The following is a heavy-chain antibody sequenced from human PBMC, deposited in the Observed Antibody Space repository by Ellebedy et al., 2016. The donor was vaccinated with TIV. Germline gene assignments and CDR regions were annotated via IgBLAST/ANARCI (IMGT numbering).Heavy chain of an antibody. J-gene: IGHJ4*02. CDR2: IWYDGTAE. Sequence: PGGSLRLSCAASGFSFSSYGMHWVRQSPGTGSEWMAFIWYDGTAESYAESVEGRFSISRDNSKNTLYLHMKSLRAEDTAIYYSARDSRGRWTPFDHWGQGTVVAVSS. CDR1: GFSFSSYG. D-gene: IGHD2-15*01. CDR3: ARDSRGRWTPFDH. V-gene: IGHV3-33*01.